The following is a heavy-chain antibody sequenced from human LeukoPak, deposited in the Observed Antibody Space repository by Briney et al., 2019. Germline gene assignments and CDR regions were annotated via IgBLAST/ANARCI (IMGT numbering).Heavy chain of an antibody. CDR2: ISSSGSTI. D-gene: IGHD6-13*01. V-gene: IGHV3-11*01. Sequence: PGGSLRLSCAASGFTFSDHYMSWIRQAPGKGLEWVSYISSSGSTIYYADSVKGRFTISRNNAKNSLYLQMNSLRAEDTAVYYCARDGYSSSWFMSNWFDPWGQGTLVTVSS. CDR1: GFTFSDHY. J-gene: IGHJ5*02. CDR3: ARDGYSSSWFMSNWFDP.